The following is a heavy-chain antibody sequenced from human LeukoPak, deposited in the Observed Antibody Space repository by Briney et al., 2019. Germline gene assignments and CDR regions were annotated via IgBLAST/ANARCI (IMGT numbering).Heavy chain of an antibody. Sequence: GESLRLSCAASGFTFSSYSMNWVRQAPGKGLEWVSYISSSSSTIYYADSVKGRFTISRDNARDALYLQMNSLRTEDTGLYYCSRDLGTGRPHDVWGLGTLVTVSS. CDR3: SRDLGTGRPHDV. CDR2: ISSSSSTI. D-gene: IGHD3/OR15-3a*01. J-gene: IGHJ1*01. CDR1: GFTFSSYS. V-gene: IGHV3-48*04.